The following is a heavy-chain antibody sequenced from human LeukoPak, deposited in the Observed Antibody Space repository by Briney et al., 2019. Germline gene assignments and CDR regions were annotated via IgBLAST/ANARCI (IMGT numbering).Heavy chain of an antibody. CDR3: ARDLGTGDRRVDY. D-gene: IGHD7-27*01. Sequence: SETLSLTCTVSGGSICSYYWSWIRQPPGKGLEWIGYIYYSGSTNYNPSLKSRVTISVDASKNQFSLKLSSVTAADTAVYYCARDLGTGDRRVDYWGQGTLVTVSS. CDR2: IYYSGST. J-gene: IGHJ4*02. V-gene: IGHV4-59*01. CDR1: GGSICSYY.